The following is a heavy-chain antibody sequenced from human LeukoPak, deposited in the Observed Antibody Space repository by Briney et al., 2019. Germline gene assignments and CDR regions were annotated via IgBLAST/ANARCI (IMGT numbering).Heavy chain of an antibody. Sequence: SETLSLTCAVYGGSFSGYYWSWSRQPPGKGLEWIGEINHSGSTNYNPSLKSRVTISVDTSKNQFSLKLSSVTAADTAVYNCARQRIMRSSFDPWGQGTLATVSS. J-gene: IGHJ5*02. CDR2: INHSGST. D-gene: IGHD2-15*01. CDR3: ARQRIMRSSFDP. V-gene: IGHV4-34*01. CDR1: GGSFSGYY.